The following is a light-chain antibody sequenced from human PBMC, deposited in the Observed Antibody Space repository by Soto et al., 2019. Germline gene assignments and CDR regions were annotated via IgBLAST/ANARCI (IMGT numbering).Light chain of an antibody. CDR3: QQRSNWPPVI. CDR1: QSVSSY. Sequence: EIVLTQSPATLSLSPGERATLSCRASQSVSSYLAWYQQKPGQAPRLLIYDASNRATGIPARFSGSGSGTDFPLTISSLEPEDFAVYYCQQRSNWPPVIFGQGTRLEIK. J-gene: IGKJ5*01. V-gene: IGKV3-11*01. CDR2: DAS.